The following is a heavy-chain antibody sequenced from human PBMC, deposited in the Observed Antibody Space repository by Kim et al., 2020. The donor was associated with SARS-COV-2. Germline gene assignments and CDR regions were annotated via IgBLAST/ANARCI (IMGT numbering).Heavy chain of an antibody. Sequence: SETLSLTCAVSGGSISSSNWWSWVRQPPGKGLEWIGEIYHSGSTNYNPSLKSRVTISVDKSKNQFSLKLSSVTAADTAVYYCATGDWVRAAAGPTFDYWGQGTLVTVSS. V-gene: IGHV4-4*02. CDR2: IYHSGST. CDR3: ATGDWVRAAAGPTFDY. D-gene: IGHD6-13*01. CDR1: GGSISSSNW. J-gene: IGHJ4*02.